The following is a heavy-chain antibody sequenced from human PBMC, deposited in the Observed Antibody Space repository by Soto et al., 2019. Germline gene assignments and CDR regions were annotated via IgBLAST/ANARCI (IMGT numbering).Heavy chain of an antibody. CDR1: GGSISSYY. CDR3: ARDQTTVTTVGWFDP. J-gene: IGHJ5*02. Sequence: SETLSLTCTVSGGSISSYYWSRIRQPPGKGLEWIGYIYYSGSTNYNPSLKSRVTISVDTSKNQFSLKLSSVTAADTAVYYCARDQTTVTTVGWFDPWGQGTLVTVSS. V-gene: IGHV4-59*01. D-gene: IGHD4-17*01. CDR2: IYYSGST.